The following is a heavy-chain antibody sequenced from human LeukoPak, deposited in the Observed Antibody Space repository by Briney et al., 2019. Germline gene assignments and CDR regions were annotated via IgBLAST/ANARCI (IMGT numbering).Heavy chain of an antibody. CDR1: GGSISSYY. CDR2: IYYSGST. J-gene: IGHJ4*02. Sequence: SETLSLTCTVSGGSISSYYWSWIRQPPGKGLEWIGYIYYSGSTNYNPSLKSRVTMSVDTSKNQFSLKLSSVTAADTAVYYCARDHYHKFHSVMVTAPDYWGQGTLVIVSS. V-gene: IGHV4-59*01. CDR3: ARDHYHKFHSVMVTAPDY. D-gene: IGHD2-21*02.